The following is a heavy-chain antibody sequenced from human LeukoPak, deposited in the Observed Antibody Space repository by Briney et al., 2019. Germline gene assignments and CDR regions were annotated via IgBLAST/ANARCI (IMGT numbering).Heavy chain of an antibody. CDR3: AKGGLGSAYSRCHW. Sequence: ASVKVSCKASGYTFTGYYMHWVRQAPGQGLGWMGWINPNSGSRNYAQKFQGRVTMTRDTSISTAYMELSSLRAEDTAVYYCAKGGLGSAYSRCHWWGQGTLVTVSS. CDR2: INPNSGSR. V-gene: IGHV1-2*02. J-gene: IGHJ4*02. CDR1: GYTFTGYY. D-gene: IGHD6-13*01.